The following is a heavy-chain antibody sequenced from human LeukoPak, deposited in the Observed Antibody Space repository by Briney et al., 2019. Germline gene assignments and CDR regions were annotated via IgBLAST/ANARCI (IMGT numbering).Heavy chain of an antibody. CDR3: ARENTSGYYADY. J-gene: IGHJ4*02. CDR1: GYTFTDNF. V-gene: IGHV1-2*02. Sequence: ASVKVSCKASGYTFTDNFMQWVRQAPGRGLEWMGWINPHTGSTKYVERFQGRVTMTRDTSISTAYMEVRRLRSDDTAVYCCARENTSGYYADYWGQGTLVTVSS. D-gene: IGHD3-22*01. CDR2: INPHTGST.